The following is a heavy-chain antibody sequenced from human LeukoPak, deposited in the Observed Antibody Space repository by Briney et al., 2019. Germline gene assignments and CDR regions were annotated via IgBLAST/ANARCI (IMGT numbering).Heavy chain of an antibody. CDR3: AKDTGYGAGSYIDY. V-gene: IGHV3-43D*03. Sequence: GGSLRLSCAASGFTFDDYTMQWVRQAPGKGLEWVSLINWDGSKTYYADSVKGRFTISRDSSKNSLFLQMNSLRAEDTALYYCAKDTGYGAGSYIDYWDQGTLVTVSS. CDR1: GFTFDDYT. D-gene: IGHD3-10*01. J-gene: IGHJ4*02. CDR2: INWDGSKT.